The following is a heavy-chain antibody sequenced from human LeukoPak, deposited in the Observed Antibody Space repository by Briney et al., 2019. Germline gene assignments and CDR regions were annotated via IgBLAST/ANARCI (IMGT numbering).Heavy chain of an antibody. Sequence: GGSLRLSCAASGFTFDDYTMHWVRQAPGKGLEWVSLISWDGGSTYYADSVKGRFTISRDNSKNSLYLQMNSLRTEDTALYYCAKDEAFRGDYYYYYMDVWGKGTTVTVSS. CDR2: ISWDGGST. V-gene: IGHV3-43*01. CDR3: AKDEAFRGDYYYYYMDV. CDR1: GFTFDDYT. J-gene: IGHJ6*03. D-gene: IGHD2/OR15-2a*01.